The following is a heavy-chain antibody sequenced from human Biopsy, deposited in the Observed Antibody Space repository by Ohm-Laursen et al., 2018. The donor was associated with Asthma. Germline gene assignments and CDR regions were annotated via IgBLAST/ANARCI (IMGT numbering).Heavy chain of an antibody. D-gene: IGHD6-19*01. CDR2: IYSGGTS. CDR3: ARGDSSGWSHYYFDY. J-gene: IGHJ4*02. Sequence: SLRLSCTAAGFTVSRDHMFWVRQAPGKGLEWALVIYSGGTSDTADSVRGRFTISRDFYKNTLYLQMDSLRAEDTAVYYCARGDSSGWSHYYFDYWGQGTLVTVSS. CDR1: GFTVSRDH. V-gene: IGHV3-53*01.